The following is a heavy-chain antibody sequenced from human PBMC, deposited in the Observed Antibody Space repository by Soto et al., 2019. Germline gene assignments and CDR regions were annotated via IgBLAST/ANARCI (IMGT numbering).Heavy chain of an antibody. Sequence: GASVKVSCKASGYTFTSYGISWVRQAPGQGLEWMGWISAYNGNTNYAQKLQGRVTMTTDTSTSTIHMELRSLRSDDTAVYYCARVGSSSAFDSWGQGTLVTVSS. CDR2: ISAYNGNT. CDR1: GYTFTSYG. D-gene: IGHD6-13*01. V-gene: IGHV1-18*01. CDR3: ARVGSSSAFDS. J-gene: IGHJ4*02.